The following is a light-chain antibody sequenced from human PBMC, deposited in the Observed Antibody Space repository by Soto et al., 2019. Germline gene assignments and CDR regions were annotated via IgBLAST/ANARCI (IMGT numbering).Light chain of an antibody. CDR3: AAWDDRLNGRV. CDR1: SSNIGSNT. CDR2: KSN. J-gene: IGLJ3*02. V-gene: IGLV1-44*01. Sequence: QSVLTQPPSASATPGQRVTISCSGSSSNIGSNTVNWYQQLPGTAPKLLIYKSNQRPSGVPDRFSGSKSGTSASLAISGLQSEDEADYYSAAWDDRLNGRVFGGGTKLTDL.